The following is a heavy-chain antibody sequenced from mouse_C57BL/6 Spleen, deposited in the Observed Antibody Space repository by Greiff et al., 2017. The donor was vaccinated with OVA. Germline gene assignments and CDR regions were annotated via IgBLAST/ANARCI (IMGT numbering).Heavy chain of an antibody. D-gene: IGHD2-1*01. CDR2: IYPSDSET. J-gene: IGHJ3*01. Sequence: VQLQQPGAELVRPGSSVKLSCKASGYTFTSYWMDWVKQRPGQGLEWIGNIYPSDSETHYNQKFKDKATLTVDKSSSTAYMQLSSLTSEDSAVYYCANLLRFAYWGQGTLVTVSA. CDR1: GYTFTSYW. CDR3: ANLLRFAY. V-gene: IGHV1-61*01.